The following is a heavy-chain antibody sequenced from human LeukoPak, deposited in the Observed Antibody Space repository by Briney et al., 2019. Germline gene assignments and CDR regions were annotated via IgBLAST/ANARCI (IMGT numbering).Heavy chain of an antibody. CDR3: ARGYCSSTNCLPGGY. V-gene: IGHV1-46*02. CDR2: INPSSGST. D-gene: IGHD2-2*01. CDR1: GYAFNVYY. J-gene: IGHJ4*02. Sequence: ASVKVSCKASGYAFNVYYIHWVRQAPGQGLEWMGMINPSSGSTTYAQTFQGRVTTTRDTSTSTVHMELTSLRSEDTALYYCARGYCSSTNCLPGGYWGQGTLVTVSS.